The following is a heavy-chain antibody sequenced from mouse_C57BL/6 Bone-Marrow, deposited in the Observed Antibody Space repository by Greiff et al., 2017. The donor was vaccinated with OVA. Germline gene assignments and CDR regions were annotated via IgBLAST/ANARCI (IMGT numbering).Heavy chain of an antibody. Sequence: EVQVVESGGGLVKPGGSLKLSCAASGFTFSDYGMHWVRQAPEKGLEWVAYISSGSSTFYYADTVKGRFTISRDNANNTLFLQMTSLRSEDTAMYYCARGYGNYGAYWGQGTLVTVSA. D-gene: IGHD2-1*01. CDR2: ISSGSSTF. J-gene: IGHJ3*01. CDR3: ARGYGNYGAY. CDR1: GFTFSDYG. V-gene: IGHV5-17*01.